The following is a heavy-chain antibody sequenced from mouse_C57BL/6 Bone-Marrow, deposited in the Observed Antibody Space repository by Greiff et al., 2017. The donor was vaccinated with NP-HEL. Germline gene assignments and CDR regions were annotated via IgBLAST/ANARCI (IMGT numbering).Heavy chain of an antibody. CDR2: IDPSDSDT. J-gene: IGHJ2*01. Sequence: VQLQQPGAELVRPGSSVKLSCKASGYTFTSYWMHWVKQRPIQGLEWIGNIDPSDSDTHYNQKFKDKATLTVDKSSSTAYMQLSSLTSEDSAVYYCARMGLRRLDYWGQGTTLTVSS. CDR1: GYTFTSYW. V-gene: IGHV1-52*01. CDR3: ARMGLRRLDY. D-gene: IGHD2-2*01.